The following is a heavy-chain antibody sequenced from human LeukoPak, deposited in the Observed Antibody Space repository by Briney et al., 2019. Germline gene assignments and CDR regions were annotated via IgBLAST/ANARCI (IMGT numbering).Heavy chain of an antibody. CDR1: GITLSRSP. CDR2: VSGSGDIK. D-gene: IGHD4-11*01. Sequence: GGSLRLSCAASGITLSRSPKRWVPQAPGKGLGGGSGVSGSGDIKYYADAVKGRFTISRDNSMNMVYLEMNSLRVEDTAIYYCARTLKTPIDYGNCVFFQHWGQGTLVTVSS. CDR3: ARTLKTPIDYGNCVFFQH. V-gene: IGHV3-23*01. J-gene: IGHJ1*01.